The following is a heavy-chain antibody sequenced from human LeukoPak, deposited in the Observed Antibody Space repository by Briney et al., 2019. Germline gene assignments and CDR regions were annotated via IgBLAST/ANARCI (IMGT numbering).Heavy chain of an antibody. CDR2: INAGNGNT. CDR3: ARDYGVAGLFDP. J-gene: IGHJ5*02. CDR1: GYTFTSYA. D-gene: IGHD4-17*01. V-gene: IGHV1-3*01. Sequence: EASVNVSCKASGYTFTSYAVHWVRQAPGQRLEWMGWINAGNGNTKYSQKFQGRVTITRDTSASTAYMELSSLRSEDTAVYYCARDYGVAGLFDPWGQGTLVSVSS.